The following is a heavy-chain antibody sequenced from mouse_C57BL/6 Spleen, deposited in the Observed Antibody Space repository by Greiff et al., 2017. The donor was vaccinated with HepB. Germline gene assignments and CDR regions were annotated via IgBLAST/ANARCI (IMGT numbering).Heavy chain of an antibody. D-gene: IGHD1-1*01. V-gene: IGHV1-50*01. CDR2: IDPSDSYT. Sequence: VQLQQPGAELVKPGASVKLSCKASGYTFTSYWMQWVKQRPGQGLEWIGEIDPSDSYTNYNQKFKGKATLTVDTSSSTAYMQLSSLTSEDSAVYYCARRITTGQDYWGKGTTLTVSS. CDR3: ARRITTGQDY. J-gene: IGHJ2*01. CDR1: GYTFTSYW.